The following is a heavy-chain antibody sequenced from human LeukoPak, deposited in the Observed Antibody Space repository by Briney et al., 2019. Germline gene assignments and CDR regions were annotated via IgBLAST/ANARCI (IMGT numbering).Heavy chain of an antibody. Sequence: ASVKVSCKASGYTFTSYDIKWVRQATGQGLEWMGRMNPKSGNPGYAQKFQGRVTMTRNTYIGTSYMELSSLRAEDTAVYYCARGLRWYNSGIGYWGQGTLVTVSS. V-gene: IGHV1-8*01. J-gene: IGHJ4*02. CDR3: ARGLRWYNSGIGY. CDR2: MNPKSGNP. CDR1: GYTFTSYD. D-gene: IGHD3-10*01.